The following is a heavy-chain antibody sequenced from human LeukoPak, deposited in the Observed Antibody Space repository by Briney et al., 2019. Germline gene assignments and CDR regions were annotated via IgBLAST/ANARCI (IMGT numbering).Heavy chain of an antibody. CDR1: GFTFGDNY. D-gene: IGHD6-6*01. J-gene: IGHJ6*03. V-gene: IGHV3-11*01. Sequence: PGGSLRLSCVASGFTFGDNYMSWIRQAPGKGLECLSYISGSGTTIYYADSVKGRFTISRDNAKDSLYLQMNSLRAEDTAVYYCAKDPRGSSSSVRYYYYYMDVWGKGTTVTVSS. CDR3: AKDPRGSSSSVRYYYYYMDV. CDR2: ISGSGTTI.